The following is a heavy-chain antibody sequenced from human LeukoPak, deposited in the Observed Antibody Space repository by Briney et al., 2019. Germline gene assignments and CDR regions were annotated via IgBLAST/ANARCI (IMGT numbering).Heavy chain of an antibody. Sequence: GGSLRLSCAASGFTFSSYGMHWVRQAPGKGLEWVANIKLDGSEKNYVDSVKGRFTISGDNTKNSLYLQMNSLRVEDTAVFYCARDQYDTWSRRGNFDSWGQGTLVIVSS. CDR2: IKLDGSEK. J-gene: IGHJ4*02. CDR3: ARDQYDTWSRRGNFDS. CDR1: GFTFSSYG. D-gene: IGHD3-3*01. V-gene: IGHV3-7*03.